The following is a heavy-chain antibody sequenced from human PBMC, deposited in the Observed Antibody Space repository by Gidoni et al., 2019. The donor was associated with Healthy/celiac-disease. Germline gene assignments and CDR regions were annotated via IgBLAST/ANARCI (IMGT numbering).Heavy chain of an antibody. V-gene: IGHV1-18*01. CDR3: ARYCSSTSCSHYYYYGMDV. D-gene: IGHD2-2*01. Sequence: QLVQSGAEVKKPGASVKVSCKASGYTFTSYGISWVRQAPGQGLEWMGWISAYNGNTNYAQKLQGRVTMTTDTSTSTAYMELRSLRSDDTAVYHCARYCSSTSCSHYYYYGMDVWGQGTTVTVSS. J-gene: IGHJ6*02. CDR1: GYTFTSYG. CDR2: ISAYNGNT.